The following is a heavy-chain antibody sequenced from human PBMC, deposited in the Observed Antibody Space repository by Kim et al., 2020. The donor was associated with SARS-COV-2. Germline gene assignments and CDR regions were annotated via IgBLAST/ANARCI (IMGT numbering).Heavy chain of an antibody. CDR2: ISYDGSNK. CDR3: AKDYRDYDFWSGYTAVYYYGMDV. Sequence: GGSLRLSCAASGFTFSSYGMHWVRQAPGKGLEWVAVISYDGSNKYYADSVKGRFTISRDNFKNTLYLQMNSLRAEDTAVYYCAKDYRDYDFWSGYTAVYYYGMDVWGQGTTVTVSS. CDR1: GFTFSSYG. V-gene: IGHV3-30*18. J-gene: IGHJ6*02. D-gene: IGHD3-3*01.